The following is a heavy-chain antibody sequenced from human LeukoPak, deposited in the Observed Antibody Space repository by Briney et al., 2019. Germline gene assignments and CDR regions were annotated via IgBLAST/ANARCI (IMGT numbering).Heavy chain of an antibody. CDR1: GYTFTSYG. V-gene: IGHV1-18*01. J-gene: IGHJ4*02. CDR3: AREEGDIVVVPAAI. Sequence: ASVKVSCKASGYTFTSYGISWVRQAPGQGLEWTGWISAYNGNTNYAQKLQGRVIMTTDTSTSTAYMELRSLRSDDTAVYYCAREEGDIVVVPAAIWGQGTLVTVSS. D-gene: IGHD2-2*01. CDR2: ISAYNGNT.